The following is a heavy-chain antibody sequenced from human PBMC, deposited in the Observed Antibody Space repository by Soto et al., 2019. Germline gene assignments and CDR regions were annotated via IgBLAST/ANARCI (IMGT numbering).Heavy chain of an antibody. CDR1: GGTFSSYA. D-gene: IGHD2-15*01. J-gene: IGHJ4*02. CDR2: IIPIFGTA. CDR3: ARDRGVLGYCSGGSCYDYFDY. Sequence: ASVKVSCKASGGTFSSYAISWVRQAPGQGLEWMGGIIPIFGTANYAQKFQGRVTITADESTSTAYMELSSLRSEDTAVYYCARDRGVLGYCSGGSCYDYFDYWGQGTLVTVSS. V-gene: IGHV1-69*13.